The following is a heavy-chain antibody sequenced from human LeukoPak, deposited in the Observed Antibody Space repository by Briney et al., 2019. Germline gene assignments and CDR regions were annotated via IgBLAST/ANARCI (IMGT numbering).Heavy chain of an antibody. Sequence: GGSLRLSCAASGFTFSEYGMHWVRQAPGKGLEGVAFICNDGSYEYYPDSVKGRFTISRENARKELFLQMNSLRAEDTAVYYCAKGGSPSHNWFNSWGQGTLVTVSS. CDR1: GFTFSEYG. CDR3: AKGGSPSHNWFNS. V-gene: IGHV3-30*02. D-gene: IGHD2-15*01. CDR2: ICNDGSYE. J-gene: IGHJ5*01.